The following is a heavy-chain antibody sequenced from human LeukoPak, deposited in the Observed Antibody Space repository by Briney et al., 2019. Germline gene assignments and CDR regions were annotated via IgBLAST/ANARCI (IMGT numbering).Heavy chain of an antibody. CDR3: ARSGQQLLFAFDI. V-gene: IGHV4-59*05. CDR2: IDHSGST. Sequence: SETPSLTCSVSGVSISSYYWSWIRQPPGKGLEWIGSIDHSGSTYYNPSLKSRVTISVDTSNNHFSLKLNSVTAADTAVYYCARSGQQLLFAFDIWGQGTMVTVSS. D-gene: IGHD6-13*01. CDR1: GVSISSYY. J-gene: IGHJ3*02.